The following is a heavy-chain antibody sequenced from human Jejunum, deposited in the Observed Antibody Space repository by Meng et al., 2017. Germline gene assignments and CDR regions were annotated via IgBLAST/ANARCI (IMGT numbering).Heavy chain of an antibody. J-gene: IGHJ5*02. CDR1: GGFLSDYY. CDR2: IHHSGST. Sequence: QGALTRWGAGLLKPSETLSPTCCVHGGFLSDYYWSWIRQPPERGLEWIGDIHHSGSTTYMPSLGSRLTISLDRSKNNLSLNLKSVTAADTAMYYCVRGRASVTSFFDLWGPGTLVTVSS. CDR3: VRGRASVTSFFDL. V-gene: IGHV4-34*01. D-gene: IGHD5/OR15-5a*01.